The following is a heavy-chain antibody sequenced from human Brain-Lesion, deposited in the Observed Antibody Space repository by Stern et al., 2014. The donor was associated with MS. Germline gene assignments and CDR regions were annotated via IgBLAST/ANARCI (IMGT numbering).Heavy chain of an antibody. CDR3: ARDDHRDSSGHYAPFDY. D-gene: IGHD3-22*01. V-gene: IGHV1-3*01. Sequence: QVQLVQSVAEVKKPGASVKVSCKASGYTFIRYAMQWVRQAPGQRVEWMGRINGVDDKTKYSHKFQGRVTITRDTSANTVYMELSSLRSEDTAVYYCARDDHRDSSGHYAPFDYWGQGTRVTVSS. CDR1: GYTFIRYA. J-gene: IGHJ4*02. CDR2: INGVDDKT.